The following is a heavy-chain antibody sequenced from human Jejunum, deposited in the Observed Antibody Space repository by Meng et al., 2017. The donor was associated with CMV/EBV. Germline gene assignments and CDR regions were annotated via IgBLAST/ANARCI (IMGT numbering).Heavy chain of an antibody. CDR3: ASIGYNYAYYADY. J-gene: IGHJ4*02. V-gene: IGHV4-39*07. Sequence: QLQPQESGPRRVRPSETLSLTCIVSGASIRNSGYFWGWIRQSPGKGLEWLGSVYYTGTPFYNPALMSRVTVSIDTSNNQFSLRLTSTTAADTAVYYCASIGYNYAYYADYWGQGTLVTVSS. D-gene: IGHD5-18*01. CDR1: GASIRNSGYF. CDR2: VYYTGTP.